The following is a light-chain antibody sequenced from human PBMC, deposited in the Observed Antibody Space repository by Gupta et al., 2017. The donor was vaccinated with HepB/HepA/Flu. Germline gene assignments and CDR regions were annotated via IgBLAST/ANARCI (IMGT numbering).Light chain of an antibody. J-gene: IGKJ3*01. V-gene: IGKV1-39*01. CDR2: STY. CDR1: QTFNNF. CDR3: QQGYSLPFT. Sequence: DIHMTQSPSSLSASIGDRVTITCRASQTFNNFLNWYQQKPGKAPKLLIFSTYNLQSDVPSRFSGSGSGTDFTLTISNLQPEDSATYYCQQGYSLPFTFGHGTKINIK.